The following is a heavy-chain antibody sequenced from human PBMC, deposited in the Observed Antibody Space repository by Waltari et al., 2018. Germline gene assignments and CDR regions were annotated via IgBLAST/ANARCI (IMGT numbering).Heavy chain of an antibody. Sequence: QMQLVQSGPEVKKPGTSVKVSCKASGFTFTSSAVQWVRQARGQRLEWIGWIVVGSGNTNYEQKCQERVTITRDMSTSTAYMELSSLRSEDTAVYYCAADQRSYYDSSGYYYFDYWGHGTLVTVSS. CDR1: GFTFTSSA. CDR2: IVVGSGNT. V-gene: IGHV1-58*01. J-gene: IGHJ4*01. D-gene: IGHD3-22*01. CDR3: AADQRSYYDSSGYYYFDY.